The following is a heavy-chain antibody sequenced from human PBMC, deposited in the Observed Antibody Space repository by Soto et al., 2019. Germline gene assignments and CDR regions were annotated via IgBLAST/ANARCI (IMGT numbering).Heavy chain of an antibody. V-gene: IGHV3-21*05. Sequence: GGSLRLSCAASGFFFSSYAMSWVRQAPGRGLEWIGYSSNSGSFTRYADSVKGRFSISRDNAKSSLYLQISSLRGDDTATYYCVKSGDNYNLLDYWGQGTPVTVSS. CDR2: SSNSGSFT. CDR3: VKSGDNYNLLDY. CDR1: GFFFSSYA. D-gene: IGHD1-1*01. J-gene: IGHJ4*02.